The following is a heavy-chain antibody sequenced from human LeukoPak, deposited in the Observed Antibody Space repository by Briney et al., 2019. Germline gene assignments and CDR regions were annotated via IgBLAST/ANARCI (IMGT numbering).Heavy chain of an antibody. D-gene: IGHD3-3*01. V-gene: IGHV4-4*02. CDR1: GGSVINTNW. Sequence: SSETLSLTCGVSGGSVINTNWWTWVRQPPGKGLEWIGEVHLDGRTNYNPSLESRLTMSVDASENQVSLKLTSVTAADTAVYYCAREGGFYRPLDYSGQGTLVTVSS. CDR3: AREGGFYRPLDY. J-gene: IGHJ4*02. CDR2: VHLDGRT.